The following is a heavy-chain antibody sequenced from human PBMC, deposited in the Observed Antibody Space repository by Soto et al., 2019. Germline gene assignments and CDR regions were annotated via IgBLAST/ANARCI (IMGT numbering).Heavy chain of an antibody. CDR3: ARPVGSRGPHHHLAAAGQPRFDH. V-gene: IGHV3-30-3*01. J-gene: IGHJ4*02. CDR2: ISYDGSNK. D-gene: IGHD6-13*01. CDR1: GFTFSSYA. Sequence: GGSLILSCAASGFTFSSYAMHWVLQAPGKGLEWVAVISYDGSNKYYADSVKGRFTISRDNSKNTLYLQMNSLRAEDTAVYYCARPVGSRGPHHHLAAAGQPRFDHWGQGTLVTVSS.